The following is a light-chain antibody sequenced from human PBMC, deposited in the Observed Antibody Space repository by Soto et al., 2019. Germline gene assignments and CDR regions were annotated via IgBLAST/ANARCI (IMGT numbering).Light chain of an antibody. CDR2: GAA. Sequence: IVLTQSPGTLSSSAGERATLSCSASQSVSTSNLAWYQQRPGQAPRLLIYGAARRATGIPDRFSGSGSGTDFTLTISSLEPEDLAVYYCQQYDNSVWTFGQGTK. J-gene: IGKJ1*01. CDR1: QSVSTSN. CDR3: QQYDNSVWT. V-gene: IGKV3-20*01.